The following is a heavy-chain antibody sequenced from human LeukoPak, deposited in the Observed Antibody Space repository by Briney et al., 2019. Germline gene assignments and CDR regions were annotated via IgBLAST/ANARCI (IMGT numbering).Heavy chain of an antibody. D-gene: IGHD3-22*01. CDR3: AADGPADLFDGSEDPPRDAFEI. CDR1: GFTFSSST. Sequence: GASVKVSCKASGFTFSSSTMQWVRQARGRRLEWIGWIVVGSGNTNYAQKFQERVTISRDMSTSTAYMELSSLTSEDTAVFYCAADGPADLFDGSEDPPRDAFEIWGQGTMVTVSS. J-gene: IGHJ3*02. CDR2: IVVGSGNT. V-gene: IGHV1-58*02.